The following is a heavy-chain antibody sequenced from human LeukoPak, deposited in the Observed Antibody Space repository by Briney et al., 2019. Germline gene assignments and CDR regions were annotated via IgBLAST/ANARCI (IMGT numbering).Heavy chain of an antibody. Sequence: PGGSLRLSCAASGFTFSHYAIHWVRQAPGKGLEWVAVIWYDGSNKYYADSVKCRFAISRDNSKNTLYLQMDSLRAEDTAVYYCARDHGTVTTIRGFDIWGQGTMVTVSS. V-gene: IGHV3-33*01. J-gene: IGHJ3*02. D-gene: IGHD4-17*01. CDR1: GFTFSHYA. CDR3: ARDHGTVTTIRGFDI. CDR2: IWYDGSNK.